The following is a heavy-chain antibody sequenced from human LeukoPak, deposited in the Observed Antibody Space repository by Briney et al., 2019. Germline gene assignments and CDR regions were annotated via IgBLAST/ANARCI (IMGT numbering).Heavy chain of an antibody. CDR2: IYTSGST. J-gene: IGHJ4*02. Sequence: SETLSLTCTVPGGSISSYYWSWIRQPPGKGLEWIGYIYTSGSTNYTPSLKSRVTISVDTSKNQFSLKLSSVTAADTAVYYCARGGAYFDYWGQGTLVTVSS. D-gene: IGHD1-26*01. CDR1: GGSISSYY. CDR3: ARGGAYFDY. V-gene: IGHV4-4*09.